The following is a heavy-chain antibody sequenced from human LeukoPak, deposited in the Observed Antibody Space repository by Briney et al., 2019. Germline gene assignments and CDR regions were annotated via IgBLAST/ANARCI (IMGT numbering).Heavy chain of an antibody. CDR3: ARRGFGYSVDV. CDR1: GGSIIDVNSY. V-gene: IGHV4-39*01. CDR2: VFHNGDP. D-gene: IGHD3-16*01. J-gene: IGHJ6*02. Sequence: SETLSLTCTVSGGSIIDVNSYWTWIRQPPGKGLEWTASVFHNGDPYYTPTLRSRLTISVDSSKNQFSLRLNSVTAADAAVYFCARRGFGYSVDVWGQGTMVTVSS.